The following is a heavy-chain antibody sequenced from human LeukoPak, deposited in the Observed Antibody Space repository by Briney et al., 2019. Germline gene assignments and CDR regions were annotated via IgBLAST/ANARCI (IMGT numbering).Heavy chain of an antibody. CDR1: GGTFSSYA. J-gene: IGHJ6*02. Sequence: SVKVSCKASGGTFSSYAISWVRQAPGQGLEWMGGIIPIFGTANYAQKFQGRVTITADEPTSTAYMELSSLRSEDTAVYYYARGGNQAYCGGDCYNYGMDVWGQGTTVTVSS. D-gene: IGHD2-21*02. CDR3: ARGGNQAYCGGDCYNYGMDV. V-gene: IGHV1-69*13. CDR2: IIPIFGTA.